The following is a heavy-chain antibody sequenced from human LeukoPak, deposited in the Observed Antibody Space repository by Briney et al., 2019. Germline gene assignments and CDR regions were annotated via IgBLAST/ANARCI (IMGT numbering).Heavy chain of an antibody. V-gene: IGHV3-7*01. CDR3: ARDRGGSYYPEYFQH. CDR2: IKQDGSEK. CDR1: GFTFSSYS. Sequence: GGSLRLSCAASGFTFSSYSMNWVRQAPGKGLEWVANIKQDGSEKYYVDSVKGRFTISRDNAKNSLYLQMNSLRAEDTAVYYCARDRGGSYYPEYFQHWGQGTLVTVSS. D-gene: IGHD1-26*01. J-gene: IGHJ1*01.